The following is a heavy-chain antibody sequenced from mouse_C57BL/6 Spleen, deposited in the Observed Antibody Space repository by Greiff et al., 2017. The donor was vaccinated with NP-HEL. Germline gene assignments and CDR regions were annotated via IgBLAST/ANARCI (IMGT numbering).Heavy chain of an antibody. CDR2: INPSTGGT. CDR1: GYSFTGYY. D-gene: IGHD2-4*01. Sequence: VQLQQSGPELVKPGASVKISCKASGYSFTGYYMNWVKQSPEKSLEWIGEINPSTGGTTYNQKFKAKATLTVDKSSSTAYMQLKSLTSEDSAVYYCARSEYRMGLRRGGYFDVWGTGTTVTVSS. CDR3: ARSEYRMGLRRGGYFDV. J-gene: IGHJ1*03. V-gene: IGHV1-42*01.